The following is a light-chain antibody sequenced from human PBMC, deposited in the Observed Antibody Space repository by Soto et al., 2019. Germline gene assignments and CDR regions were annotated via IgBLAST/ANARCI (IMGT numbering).Light chain of an antibody. V-gene: IGLV2-11*01. CDR1: SSDVGGYNY. CDR3: CSYAGSYSLV. J-gene: IGLJ2*01. CDR2: DVI. Sequence: QSALTQPRSVSGSPGQSVTISCTGTSSDVGGYNYVSWYQQQPGKAPKLMIYDVIKRPSGVPDRFSGSRSANTASLTISGLQAEDEADYYCCSYAGSYSLVFGGGTKLTVL.